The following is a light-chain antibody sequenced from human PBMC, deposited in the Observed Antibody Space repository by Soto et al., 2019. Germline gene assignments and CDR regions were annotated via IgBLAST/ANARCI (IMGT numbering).Light chain of an antibody. CDR3: QQRSNWPRLIT. CDR1: QSVSSY. CDR2: DAP. J-gene: IGKJ5*01. Sequence: EIVLTQSPATLSLSPGERATLSCRASQSVSSYLAWYQQKPGQGPRLLIYDAPNRATGIPARFSGSGSETDFTSTISSLEPQDFAVYYCQQRSNWPRLITFGQGTLLEIK. V-gene: IGKV3-11*01.